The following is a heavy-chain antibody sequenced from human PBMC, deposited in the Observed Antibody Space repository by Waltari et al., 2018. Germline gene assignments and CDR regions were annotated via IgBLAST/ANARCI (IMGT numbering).Heavy chain of an antibody. CDR2: IYHSGRT. CDR3: ARLGGQQLVNWFDP. J-gene: IGHJ5*02. V-gene: IGHV4-38-2*01. D-gene: IGHD6-13*01. CDR1: GYSISSGYY. Sequence: QVQLQESGPGLVKPSETLSLTCAVSGYSISSGYYWGWIRQPPGKGLEGIGSIYHSGRTYCNPSLKSRVTISIETSKTQFSLKLSSVTAADTAVYYCARLGGQQLVNWFDPWGQGTLVIVSS.